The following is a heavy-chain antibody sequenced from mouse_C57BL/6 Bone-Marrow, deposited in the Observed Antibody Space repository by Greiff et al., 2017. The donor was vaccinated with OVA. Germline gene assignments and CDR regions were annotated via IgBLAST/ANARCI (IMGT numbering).Heavy chain of an antibody. CDR3: AREGVMDYGSSTD. CDR1: GYTFTSYG. V-gene: IGHV1-81*01. J-gene: IGHJ3*01. CDR2: IYPRSGNT. Sequence: QVQLKESGAELARPGASVKLSCKASGYTFTSYGISWVKQRTGQGLEWIGEIYPRSGNTYYNEKFKGKATLTADKSSSTAYMELRSLTSEDSAVYFCAREGVMDYGSSTDWGQGTLVTVSA. D-gene: IGHD1-1*01.